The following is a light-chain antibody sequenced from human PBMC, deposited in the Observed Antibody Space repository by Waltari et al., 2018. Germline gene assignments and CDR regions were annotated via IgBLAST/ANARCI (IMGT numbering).Light chain of an antibody. J-gene: IGKJ3*01. CDR3: QQYNNYPFT. Sequence: DIQMTQSPSTLSASVGDRVTITCRASQSISSWLAWYQQKPGKAPKLLIYKASSLESGLPSRFSGSGSGTEFTLTISSLQPDDFATYYCQQYNNYPFTFGPGTKVDIK. CDR1: QSISSW. V-gene: IGKV1-5*03. CDR2: KAS.